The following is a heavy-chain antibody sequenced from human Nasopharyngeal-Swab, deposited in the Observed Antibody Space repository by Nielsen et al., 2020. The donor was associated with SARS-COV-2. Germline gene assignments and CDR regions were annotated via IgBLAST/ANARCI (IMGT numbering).Heavy chain of an antibody. CDR2: IYPADSDS. CDR3: VRRAFSASYFYLDY. Sequence: GESLKISCKGYGYIFTSYWISWVCQMTGKGLEWMGIIYPADSDSRYSLSFQVQVSISVDKSISTAYLQWKTLRASDTAIYYCVRRAFSASYFYLDYWGPGTLVTVSS. V-gene: IGHV5-51*01. J-gene: IGHJ4*02. D-gene: IGHD1-26*01. CDR1: GYIFTSYW.